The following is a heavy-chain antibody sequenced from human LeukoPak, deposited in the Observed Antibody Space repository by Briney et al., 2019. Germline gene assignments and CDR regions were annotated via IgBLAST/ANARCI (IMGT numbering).Heavy chain of an antibody. CDR2: ISAYNGNT. CDR1: GYTFTSYG. V-gene: IGHV1-18*01. Sequence: ASVKVSCKASGYTFTSYGISWVRQAPGQGLEWMGWISAYNGNTNYAQKLQGRVTMTTDTSTSTAYMELRSLRSDDTAVYYCARIVGAFGGGPDNWFDPWGQGTLVTVSS. J-gene: IGHJ5*02. D-gene: IGHD1-26*01. CDR3: ARIVGAFGGGPDNWFDP.